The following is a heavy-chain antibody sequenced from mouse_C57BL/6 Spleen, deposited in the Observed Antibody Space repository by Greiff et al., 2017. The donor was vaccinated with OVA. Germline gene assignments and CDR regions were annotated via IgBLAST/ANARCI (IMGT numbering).Heavy chain of an antibody. V-gene: IGHV1-69*01. CDR1: GYTFTSYW. CDR2: IDPSDSYT. D-gene: IGHD1-1*01. J-gene: IGHJ2*01. CDR3: ARNTEITTVVPYYFDY. Sequence: QVHVKQPGAELVMPGASVKLSCKASGYTFTSYWMHWVKQRPGQGLEWIGEIDPSDSYTNYNQKFKGKSTLTVDKSSSTAYMQLSSLTSEDSAVYYCARNTEITTVVPYYFDYWGQGTTLTVSS.